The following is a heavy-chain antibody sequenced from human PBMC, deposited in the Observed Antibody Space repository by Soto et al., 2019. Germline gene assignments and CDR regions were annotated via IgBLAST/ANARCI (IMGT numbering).Heavy chain of an antibody. CDR3: ARGPGQYYDIWTGYYPIPDY. J-gene: IGHJ4*02. D-gene: IGHD3-9*01. CDR2: ISAYNGNT. Sequence: QVQLVQSGAEVKKPGASVKVSCKASGYTFTSYGISWVRQAPGQGLEWMGWISAYNGNTNYAQKLQGRVTMTTDTATSTAYMELRSRRSDDTAVYYCARGPGQYYDIWTGYYPIPDYWGQGTLVTVSS. CDR1: GYTFTSYG. V-gene: IGHV1-18*01.